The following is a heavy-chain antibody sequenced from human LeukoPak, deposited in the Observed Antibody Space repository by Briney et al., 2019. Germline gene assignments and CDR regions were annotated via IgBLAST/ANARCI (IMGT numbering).Heavy chain of an antibody. D-gene: IGHD2-15*01. CDR2: IYYSGST. CDR1: GGSISSSSYY. J-gene: IGHJ6*03. V-gene: IGHV4-61*05. Sequence: PSETLSLTCTVSGGSISSSSYYWGWIRQPPGKGLEWIGYIYYSGSTAYNPSLKSRLTISLDTSKNQFSLKLNSVTAADTAVYYCARVLGCSGGSCYDYYYYYMDVWGKGTTVTVSS. CDR3: ARVLGCSGGSCYDYYYYYMDV.